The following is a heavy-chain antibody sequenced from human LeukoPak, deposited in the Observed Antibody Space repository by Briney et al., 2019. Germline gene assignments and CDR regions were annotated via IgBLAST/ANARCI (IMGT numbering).Heavy chain of an antibody. Sequence: PSETLSLTCTVSGGSISSSSFYWGWIRQPPGKGLGWIGSIYYSGTTYYNPSLKGRVTISVDTSKNQFSLKLSSVTAADTAVYYCTRDYSDSSGYPGYFDYWGQGTLVTVSS. CDR1: GGSISSSSFY. V-gene: IGHV4-39*02. CDR3: TRDYSDSSGYPGYFDY. J-gene: IGHJ4*02. D-gene: IGHD3-22*01. CDR2: IYYSGTT.